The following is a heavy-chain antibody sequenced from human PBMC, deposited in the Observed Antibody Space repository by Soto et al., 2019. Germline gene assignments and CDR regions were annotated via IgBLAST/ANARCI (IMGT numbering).Heavy chain of an antibody. V-gene: IGHV3-23*01. CDR3: AKRRGAGGNFDY. CDR2: VSIGGST. Sequence: GGSLRLSCAASGFTFSIYAMGWVRQGPGKGLEWVAVVSIGGSTHYADSVRGRFTISRDNSKNTLSLQMNSLTAEDTAVYFCAKRRGAGGNFDYWGQGALVTVSS. D-gene: IGHD1-26*01. CDR1: GFTFSIYA. J-gene: IGHJ4*02.